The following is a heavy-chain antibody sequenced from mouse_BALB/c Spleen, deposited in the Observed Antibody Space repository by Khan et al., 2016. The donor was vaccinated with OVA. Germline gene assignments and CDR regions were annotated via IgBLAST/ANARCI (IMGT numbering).Heavy chain of an antibody. CDR2: INPSNGDT. CDR3: ARSGYGNPFAY. CDR1: GYTFTRFY. D-gene: IGHD2-1*01. Sequence: VQLQQPGAELVKPGASVKISCKASGYTFTRFYMYWVKQRPGQGLEWIGGINPSNGDTHFYEKFKSKATLTVDKSSTTAYMQFSSLTAEDSAVYYCARSGYGNPFAYWGQGTLVTVSA. J-gene: IGHJ3*01. V-gene: IGHV1-53*01.